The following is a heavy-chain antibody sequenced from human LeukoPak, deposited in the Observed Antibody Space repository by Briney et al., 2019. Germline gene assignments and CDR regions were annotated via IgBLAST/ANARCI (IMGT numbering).Heavy chain of an antibody. CDR3: AKPKDNSLYCFDY. CDR2: INPDSGDT. D-gene: IGHD1-20*01. V-gene: IGHV1-2*07. CDR1: GYTFTDYY. Sequence: ASVKVSCKASGYTFTDYYMHWVRQAPGQGLEWMGWINPDSGDTNFAHKFQGRVTMTRDTSINTAHMELSRLRSDDTAVYYCAKPKDNSLYCFDYWGQGTLVTVSS. J-gene: IGHJ4*02.